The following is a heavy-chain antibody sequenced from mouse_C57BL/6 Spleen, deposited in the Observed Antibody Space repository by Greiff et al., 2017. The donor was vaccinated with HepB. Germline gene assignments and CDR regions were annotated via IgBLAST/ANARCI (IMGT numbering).Heavy chain of an antibody. CDR2: ISYDGSN. D-gene: IGHD1-1*01. CDR1: GYSITSGYY. Sequence: EVQLQESGPGLVKPSQSLSLTCSVTGYSITSGYYWNWIRQFPGNKLEWMGYISYDGSNNYNPSLKNRISITRDTSKNQFFLKLNSVTTEDTATYYCARATEAWFAYWGQGTLVTVSA. J-gene: IGHJ3*01. CDR3: ARATEAWFAY. V-gene: IGHV3-6*01.